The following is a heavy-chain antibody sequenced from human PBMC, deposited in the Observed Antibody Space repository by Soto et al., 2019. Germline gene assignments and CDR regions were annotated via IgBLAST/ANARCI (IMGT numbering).Heavy chain of an antibody. CDR2: IYHSGST. J-gene: IGHJ2*01. D-gene: IGHD2-15*01. CDR1: GGSISSSNW. V-gene: IGHV4-4*02. CDR3: ARGYCSGGSCYSGSWYFDL. Sequence: QVQLQESGPGLVKPSGTLSLTCAVSGGSISSSNWWSWVRQPPGKGLEWIGEIYHSGSTNYNPSLKSRVTISVDKSKNQFSLKLSSVTAADTTVYYCARGYCSGGSCYSGSWYFDLWGRGTLVTVSS.